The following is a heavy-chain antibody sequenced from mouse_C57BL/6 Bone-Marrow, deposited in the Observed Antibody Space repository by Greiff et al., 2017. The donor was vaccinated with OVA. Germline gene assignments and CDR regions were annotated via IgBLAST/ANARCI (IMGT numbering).Heavy chain of an antibody. D-gene: IGHD1-1*01. Sequence: EVKLVESGAELVRPGASVKLSCTASGFTIKDDYMHWVKQRPEQGLEWIGWIDPGNGDTEYASKFQGKATITADTSSNTAYLQLSSLTSEDTAVYYCATGYDSSLDYWGQGTTLTVSS. V-gene: IGHV14-4*01. CDR2: IDPGNGDT. CDR3: ATGYDSSLDY. J-gene: IGHJ2*01. CDR1: GFTIKDDY.